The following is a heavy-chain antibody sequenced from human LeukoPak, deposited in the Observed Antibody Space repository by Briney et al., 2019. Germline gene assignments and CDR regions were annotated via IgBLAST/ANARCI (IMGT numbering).Heavy chain of an antibody. CDR2: IYYSEST. CDR3: ARDHDLWSRYAVGYFDL. J-gene: IGHJ4*02. V-gene: IGHV4-39*07. Sequence: PSETLSLTCSVSGGSINSVNYYWGWVRQPPGKGLEWIASIYYSESTHYNPSLKSRVTMSVDTSKNLFSLKLSSVTAADTAVYYCARDHDLWSRYAVGYFDLWGQGILVTVYS. CDR1: GGSINSVNYY. D-gene: IGHD3-3*01.